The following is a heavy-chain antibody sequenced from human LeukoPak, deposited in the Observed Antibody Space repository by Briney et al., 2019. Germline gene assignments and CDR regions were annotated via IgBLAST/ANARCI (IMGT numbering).Heavy chain of an antibody. CDR3: ARDRYGSGSSFDY. J-gene: IGHJ4*02. D-gene: IGHD3-10*01. CDR2: IYYSGST. V-gene: IGHV4-59*01. CDR1: GGSFSGYY. Sequence: PSETLSLTCAVYGGSFSGYYWSWIRQPPGKGLEWIGYIYYSGSTNYNPSLKSRVTISVDTSKNQFSLKLSSVTAADTAVYYCARDRYGSGSSFDYWGQGTLVTVSS.